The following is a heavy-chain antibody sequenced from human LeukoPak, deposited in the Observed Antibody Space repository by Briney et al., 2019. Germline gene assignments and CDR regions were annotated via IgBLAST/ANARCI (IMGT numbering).Heavy chain of an antibody. J-gene: IGHJ4*02. CDR1: GFTFDDYA. D-gene: IGHD3-10*01. CDR3: ANSKYYPYYFDY. Sequence: GGSLRLSCAASGFTFDDYAMHWDRQAPGKGLEWVSGISWNSGSIGYADSVKGRFTISRDNAKNSLYLQMNSLRAEGSALYYCANSKYYPYYFDYWGQGTLVTVSS. V-gene: IGHV3-9*01. CDR2: ISWNSGSI.